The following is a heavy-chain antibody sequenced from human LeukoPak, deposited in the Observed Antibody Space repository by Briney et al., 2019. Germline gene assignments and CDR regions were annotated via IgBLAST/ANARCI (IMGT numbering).Heavy chain of an antibody. CDR2: ISSSGSYK. CDR1: GFTFSGFV. V-gene: IGHV3-21*05. CDR3: ARDGMNYGILRFYGMDV. D-gene: IGHD3-9*01. Sequence: TGGSLRLSCAASGFTFSGFVLIWVRQAPGKGLEWFLYISSSGSYKKYADSVKGRFTISRDNAKNSLSLQMNSLRAEDTAVYYCARDGMNYGILRFYGMDVWGQGTTVTVSS. J-gene: IGHJ6*02.